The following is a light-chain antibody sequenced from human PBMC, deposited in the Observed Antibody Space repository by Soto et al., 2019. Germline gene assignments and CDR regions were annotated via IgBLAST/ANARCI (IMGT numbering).Light chain of an antibody. J-gene: IGKJ1*01. CDR2: GAS. CDR1: QSVSSN. Sequence: EIVMTQSPATLSVSPGERATLSCRASQSVSSNLAWYQQKPGQAPRLLIYGASTRATVIPAMFSGSGSGTEFTLTISSLQSEDFAVYYCQQYNNWPPWTFGQGTKVEIK. CDR3: QQYNNWPPWT. V-gene: IGKV3-15*01.